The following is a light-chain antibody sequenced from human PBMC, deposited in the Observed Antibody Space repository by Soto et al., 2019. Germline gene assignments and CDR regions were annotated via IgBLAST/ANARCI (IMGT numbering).Light chain of an antibody. CDR2: DAS. CDR1: QSVSNY. CDR3: QQRSNWPRT. Sequence: EIVMTQSPATLSVYPGERAIVSCRASQSVSNYLAWYQQKPGQAPRLLIYDASNRATGIPARFSGSGSGTDFTLTISSLEPEDFAVYYCQQRSNWPRTFGQGTKVDI. J-gene: IGKJ1*01. V-gene: IGKV3-11*01.